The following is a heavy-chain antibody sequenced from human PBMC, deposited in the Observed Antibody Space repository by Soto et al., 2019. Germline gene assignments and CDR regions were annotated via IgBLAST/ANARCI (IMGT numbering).Heavy chain of an antibody. CDR3: AKDLQSYGDYDYYCYGMDV. J-gene: IGHJ6*02. Sequence: QVQLVESGGGEVQPGRSLTLSCAASGFTFSTYGMHWVRQTPGKGLEWVAVISYDGTNKFYSDSVKGRFTISRDNFKNPLTLQMNSRRADDTAVYSCAKDLQSYGDYDYYCYGMDVWGLGTRVTVSS. V-gene: IGHV3-30*18. CDR1: GFTFSTYG. D-gene: IGHD4-17*01. CDR2: ISYDGTNK.